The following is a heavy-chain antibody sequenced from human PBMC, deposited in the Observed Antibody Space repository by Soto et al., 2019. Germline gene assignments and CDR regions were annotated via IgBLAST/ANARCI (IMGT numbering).Heavy chain of an antibody. CDR3: ATAKKIGELELPERNYYYYYGMDV. CDR1: GYTFTSYA. D-gene: IGHD1-7*01. V-gene: IGHV1-3*01. J-gene: IGHJ6*02. Sequence: ASVKVSCKASGYTFTSYAMHWVRQAPGQRLEWMGWINAGNGNTKYSQKFQGRVTITRDTSASTAYMELSSLRSEDTAVYYCATAKKIGELELPERNYYYYYGMDVWGQGTTVTVSS. CDR2: INAGNGNT.